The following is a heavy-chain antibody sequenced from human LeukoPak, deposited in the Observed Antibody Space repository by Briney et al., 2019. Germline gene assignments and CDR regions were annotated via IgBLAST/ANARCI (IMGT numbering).Heavy chain of an antibody. J-gene: IGHJ4*02. D-gene: IGHD4-17*01. CDR2: IDTDGSSA. CDR3: ASALTTVTPHFHC. CDR1: GFTFSSYR. Sequence: GGSLRLSCAASGFTFSSYRMHWVRQPPGKGLVWVSRIDTDGSSATYADSVKGRFTISRDNAKNTVYLQMNSLRVEDTGVYYCASALTTVTPHFHCWGQGTLVTVSS. V-gene: IGHV3-74*01.